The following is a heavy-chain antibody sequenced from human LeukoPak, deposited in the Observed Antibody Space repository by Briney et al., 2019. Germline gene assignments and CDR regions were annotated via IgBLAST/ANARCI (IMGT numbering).Heavy chain of an antibody. D-gene: IGHD3-10*01. J-gene: IGHJ4*02. V-gene: IGHV4-59*01. CDR2: IYYSGST. Sequence: KPSETLSLTCTVSGGSISSYYWSWIRQPPGKGLEWIGYIYYSGSTNYNPSLKSRVTISVDTSKNQFSLKLSSVTAADTAVYYCASPPTMGRGYFDYWGQGTLVTVSS. CDR3: ASPPTMGRGYFDY. CDR1: GGSISSYY.